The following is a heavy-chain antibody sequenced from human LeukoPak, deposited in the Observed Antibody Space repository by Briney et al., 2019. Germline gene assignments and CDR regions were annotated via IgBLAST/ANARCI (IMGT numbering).Heavy chain of an antibody. V-gene: IGHV5-51*01. CDR1: GYSFSNYW. CDR2: VYPGDSDT. J-gene: IGHJ4*02. D-gene: IGHD3-10*01. Sequence: GESLKISCKGSGYSFSNYWIGWVRQMPGKGLEWMGTVYPGDSDTRYSPSYQGQVTLSAVKSINTAYLQWSTLKASDTAMYYCASPHGSGSYYNPKLWGQGTLVTVSS. CDR3: ASPHGSGSYYNPKL.